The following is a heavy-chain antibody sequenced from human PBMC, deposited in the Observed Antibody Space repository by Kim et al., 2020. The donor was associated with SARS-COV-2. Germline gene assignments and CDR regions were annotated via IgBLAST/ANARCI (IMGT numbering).Heavy chain of an antibody. CDR3: ARGQDYTIFGVVIRPDAFDI. D-gene: IGHD3-3*01. V-gene: IGHV4-59*01. CDR1: GGSISSYY. Sequence: ETLSLTCTVSGGSISSYYWSWIRQPPGKGLEWIGYIYYSGSTNYNPSLKSRVTISVDTSKNQFSLKLSSVTAADTAVYYCARGQDYTIFGVVIRPDAFDIWGQGTMVTVSS. CDR2: IYYSGST. J-gene: IGHJ3*02.